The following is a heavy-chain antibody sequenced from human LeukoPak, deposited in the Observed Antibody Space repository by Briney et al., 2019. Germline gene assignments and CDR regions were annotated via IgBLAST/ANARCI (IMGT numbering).Heavy chain of an antibody. D-gene: IGHD5-18*01. J-gene: IGHJ5*02. CDR2: INPNSGGT. CDR1: GYTFTGYY. Sequence: ASVTVSCKAFGYTFTGYYMHWVRQAPGQGLEWMGWINPNSGGTNYAQKFQGRVTMTRDTSISTAYMELSRLRSDDTAVYYCARAFALGGAMVTSYWFDPWGQGTLVTVSS. V-gene: IGHV1-2*02. CDR3: ARAFALGGAMVTSYWFDP.